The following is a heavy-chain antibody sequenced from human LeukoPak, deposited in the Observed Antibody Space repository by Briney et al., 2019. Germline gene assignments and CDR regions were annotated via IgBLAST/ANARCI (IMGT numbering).Heavy chain of an antibody. Sequence: GGSLRLSCAASGFTFSSYWMSWVRQAPGKGLEWVANIKQDGSEKYYVDSVKGRFTISRDNAKNSLYLQMNSVRAEDTAVYYCARDGMATITPNDYYYYMDVWGKGTTVTVSS. CDR2: IKQDGSEK. V-gene: IGHV3-7*01. CDR1: GFTFSSYW. CDR3: ARDGMATITPNDYYYYMDV. D-gene: IGHD5-24*01. J-gene: IGHJ6*03.